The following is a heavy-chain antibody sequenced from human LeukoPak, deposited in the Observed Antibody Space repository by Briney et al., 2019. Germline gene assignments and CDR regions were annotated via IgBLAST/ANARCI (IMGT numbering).Heavy chain of an antibody. D-gene: IGHD5-12*01. CDR3: ARGPSGYHNT. Sequence: GGSLRLSCAASGFAFSSYAMHWVRQAPGKGLEWLAIISYDGITEDYSDSVKGRFSISRDNFKNTLFLQMNSLRAEDTAVYYCARGPSGYHNTGGQGTLVTVSS. J-gene: IGHJ4*02. CDR2: ISYDGITE. CDR1: GFAFSSYA. V-gene: IGHV3-30*04.